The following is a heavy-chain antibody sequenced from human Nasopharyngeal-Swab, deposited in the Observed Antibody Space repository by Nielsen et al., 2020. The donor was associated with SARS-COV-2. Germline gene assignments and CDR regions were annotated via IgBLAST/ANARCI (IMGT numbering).Heavy chain of an antibody. CDR3: ARQDYVFDY. CDR1: GGSFSGYY. V-gene: IGHV4-34*01. J-gene: IGHJ4*02. Sequence: LRPSCAVYGGSFSGYYWSWIRQPPGKGMEWIGEIKHSGSTNYNPSLKSRVTISVDPSKNQFSLKLSSVTAADTAVYYCARQDYVFDYWGQGTLVTVSS. D-gene: IGHD4-17*01. CDR2: IKHSGST.